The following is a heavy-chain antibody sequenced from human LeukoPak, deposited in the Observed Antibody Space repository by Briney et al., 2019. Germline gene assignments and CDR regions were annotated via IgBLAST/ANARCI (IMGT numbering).Heavy chain of an antibody. Sequence: GGSLRLSCAASGFTFSDYYMSWIRQAPGKGLEWVSYISSSGSTIYYADSVKGRFTVSRDNAKNSLYLQMNSLRAEDTAVYYCAKTRGVAPFYYWGQGTLVTVSS. CDR1: GFTFSDYY. CDR2: ISSSGSTI. D-gene: IGHD2-15*01. V-gene: IGHV3-11*01. CDR3: AKTRGVAPFYY. J-gene: IGHJ4*02.